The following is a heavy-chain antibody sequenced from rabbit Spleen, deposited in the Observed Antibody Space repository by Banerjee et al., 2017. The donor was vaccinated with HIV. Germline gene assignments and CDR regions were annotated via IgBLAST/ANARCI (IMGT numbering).Heavy chain of an antibody. CDR1: GFSFSGSAW. Sequence: QQQLVESGGGLVKPGASLTLTCTVSGFSFSGSAWICWVRQAPGKGLEWIACINAATGKPVYATWAKGRFTISRTSSTTVTLRMTSLTAADRATYFCARDLVGVIGWNFYLWGPGTLVTVS. J-gene: IGHJ4*01. CDR2: INAATGKP. D-gene: IGHD1-1*01. CDR3: ARDLVGVIGWNFYL. V-gene: IGHV1S45*01.